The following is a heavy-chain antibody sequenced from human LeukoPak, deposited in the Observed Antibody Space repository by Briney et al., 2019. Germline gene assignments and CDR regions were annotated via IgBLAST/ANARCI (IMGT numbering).Heavy chain of an antibody. CDR3: ARDRSVRLGELSPSGY. CDR1: GYTFTGYY. J-gene: IGHJ4*02. D-gene: IGHD3-16*02. V-gene: IGHV1-2*02. Sequence: GASVKVSCKASGYTFTGYYMHWVRQAPGQGLEWMGWINPNSGGTNYAQKFQGRVTMTRDTSISTAYMELSRLRSDDAAVYYCARDRSVRLGELSPSGYWGQGTLVTVSS. CDR2: INPNSGGT.